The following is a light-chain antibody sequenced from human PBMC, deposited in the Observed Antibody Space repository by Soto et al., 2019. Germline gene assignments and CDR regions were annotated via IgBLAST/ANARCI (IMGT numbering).Light chain of an antibody. V-gene: IGLV2-14*01. J-gene: IGLJ1*01. CDR3: CSYTTSNTSQLS. Sequence: QSVLTQPASVSGSPGQSITISCTGTSSDVGGYNYVSWYQQQPGKAPKFMIYDVTNRPSGVSNRFSGSKSGNTASLTISGLKDEDLYDYYCCSYTTSNTSQLSFGPGTEVTV. CDR2: DVT. CDR1: SSDVGGYNY.